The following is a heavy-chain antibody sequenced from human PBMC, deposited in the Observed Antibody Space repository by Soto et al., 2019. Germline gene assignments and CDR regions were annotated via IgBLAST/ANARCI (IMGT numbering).Heavy chain of an antibody. CDR3: ARDQYAVGGDF. CDR1: GYTFTDYG. CDR2: INTYNAKT. Sequence: QVQLVQSGAEVRKPGASVKVSCKASGYTFTDYGVSWVRQAPGQGLEWMGWINTYNAKTNYAPKVQARVTMTTDTSTTTAYMELKSLTSDDTAVYYCARDQYAVGGDFWGQGTQVTVSS. D-gene: IGHD1-26*01. J-gene: IGHJ4*02. V-gene: IGHV1-18*01.